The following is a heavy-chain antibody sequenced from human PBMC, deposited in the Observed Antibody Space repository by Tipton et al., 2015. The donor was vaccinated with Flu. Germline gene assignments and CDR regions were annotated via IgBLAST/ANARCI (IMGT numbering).Heavy chain of an antibody. V-gene: IGHV4-38-2*02. CDR3: ARDPSLGMPEYFDS. J-gene: IGHJ4*02. D-gene: IGHD2-2*01. CDR2: IYNNAYT. CDR1: GYSISSGYY. Sequence: GLVKPSETLSLTCGVSGYSISSGYYWGWIRQPPGKGLEWIGYIYNNAYTKYSPSLESRVTISVDSSRKQFSLQLRSVTAADTAVYYCARDPSLGMPEYFDSWGQGTLVTASS.